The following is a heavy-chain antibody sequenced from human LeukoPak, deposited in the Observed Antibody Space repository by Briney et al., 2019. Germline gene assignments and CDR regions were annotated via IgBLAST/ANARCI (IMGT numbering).Heavy chain of an antibody. Sequence: GGSLRLSCAASGFTFSNYAMSWVRQAPGKGLEWVSAISGSGGSTYYADSVKGRFTISRDNSKNTLFLQMNSLRAEDTAVYFCTRQSENYSLDYWGQGTLVTVSS. CDR3: TRQSENYSLDY. J-gene: IGHJ4*02. V-gene: IGHV3-23*01. CDR2: ISGSGGST. D-gene: IGHD2-21*01. CDR1: GFTFSNYA.